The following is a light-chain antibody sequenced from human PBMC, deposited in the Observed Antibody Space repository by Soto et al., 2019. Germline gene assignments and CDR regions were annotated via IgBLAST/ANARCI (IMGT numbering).Light chain of an antibody. CDR2: RNN. CDR1: SSDVGGYYF. V-gene: IGLV2-11*01. Sequence: QSALTQPRSVSGSPGQSVTISCTGTSSDVGGYYFVSWYQQHPGKAPKLLIYRNNERPSGVPDRFSGSKSGTSASLAISGLRSEDEADYYCAAWDDTLNGYVFGTGTKLTVL. J-gene: IGLJ1*01. CDR3: AAWDDTLNGYV.